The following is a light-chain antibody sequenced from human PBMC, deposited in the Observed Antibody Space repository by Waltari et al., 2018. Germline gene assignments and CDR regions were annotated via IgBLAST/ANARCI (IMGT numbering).Light chain of an antibody. CDR1: QSISKY. V-gene: IGKV3-20*01. CDR2: HAS. CDR3: QHYESLPVT. J-gene: IGKJ1*01. Sequence: EIVLTQSPGTLSLSPGERATLTCRASQSISKYLAWYQQKPGQGPRLLNYHASSRAAGIPNRFSGSGYGTGVGLSISRLGPEDFAVYYCQHYESLPVTFGQGTKVEVK.